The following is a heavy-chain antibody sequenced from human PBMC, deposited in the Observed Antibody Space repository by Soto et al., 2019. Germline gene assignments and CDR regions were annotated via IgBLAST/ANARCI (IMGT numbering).Heavy chain of an antibody. J-gene: IGHJ6*02. V-gene: IGHV3-74*01. CDR2: INSDGSST. CDR1: GFTFSSYW. Sequence: PGGSLRLSCAASGFTFSSYWMHWVRQAPGKGLVWVSRINSDGSSTSYADSVKGRFTISRDNAKNTLYLQMNSLRAEDTAVYYCARDSSTPNYYYGMDVWGQGTTVTVSS. CDR3: ARDSSTPNYYYGMDV. D-gene: IGHD1-1*01.